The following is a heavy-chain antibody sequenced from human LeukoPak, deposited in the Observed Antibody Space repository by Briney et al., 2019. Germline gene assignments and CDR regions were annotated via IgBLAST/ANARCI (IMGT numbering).Heavy chain of an antibody. J-gene: IGHJ6*04. CDR3: ARDKNGHVDTATDV. CDR2: INDDTP. V-gene: IGHV3-23*01. Sequence: GGSLRLSCTTSGFSFKTYSMSWVRQAPGKGLEWVSAINDDTPYYTDSVKGRFTVSRDNSRDTLYLHLNSLRAEDTAVYYCARDKNGHVDTATDVWGKGTTVTVSS. D-gene: IGHD5-18*01. CDR1: GFSFKTYS.